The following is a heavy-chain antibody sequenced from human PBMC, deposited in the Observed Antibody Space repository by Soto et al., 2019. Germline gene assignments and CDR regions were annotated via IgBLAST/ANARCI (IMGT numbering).Heavy chain of an antibody. D-gene: IGHD3-3*01. CDR2: IYWDDDK. CDR3: AHRVLRTVFGLVTTTAIYFDF. Sequence: QVTLHESGPTQVKPRQTLTLTCTFSGFSLTTSGVGVGWIRQSRGKAPEWLALIYWDDDKRYSPSLKSRLTITKDTSKHQVVLTMADLDPADTATYYCAHRVLRTVFGLVTTTAIYFDFWGQGTPVAVSS. J-gene: IGHJ4*02. CDR1: GFSLTTSGVG. V-gene: IGHV2-5*02.